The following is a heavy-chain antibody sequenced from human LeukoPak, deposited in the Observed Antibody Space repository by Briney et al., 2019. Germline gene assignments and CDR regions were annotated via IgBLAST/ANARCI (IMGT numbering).Heavy chain of an antibody. D-gene: IGHD3-10*01. Sequence: GGSLRLSCAASGFTFSNAWMSWVRQAPGKGLEWVGRIKSKTDGGTTDYAAPVKGRFTISRDDSKNTLYLQMNSLKTEDTAVYYCTTAGARNWKVWFGEFFDYWGQGTLVTVSS. CDR2: IKSKTDGGTT. CDR1: GFTFSNAW. CDR3: TTAGARNWKVWFGEFFDY. V-gene: IGHV3-15*01. J-gene: IGHJ4*02.